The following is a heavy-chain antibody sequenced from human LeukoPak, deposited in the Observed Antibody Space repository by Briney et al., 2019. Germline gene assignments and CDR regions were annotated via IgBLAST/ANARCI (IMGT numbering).Heavy chain of an antibody. CDR2: ASGIGASS. D-gene: IGHD3-22*01. Sequence: PGGSLKLSCAASGFTFSHFAMSWVRQAPGKGLEWVSSASGIGASSYYAESVKGRYTISRDNPKNTLYLQMNSLRAEDTAVYYCAKDYGSSGYWGLLDAFDIWGQGTMVTVS. J-gene: IGHJ3*02. CDR1: GFTFSHFA. V-gene: IGHV3-23*01. CDR3: AKDYGSSGYWGLLDAFDI.